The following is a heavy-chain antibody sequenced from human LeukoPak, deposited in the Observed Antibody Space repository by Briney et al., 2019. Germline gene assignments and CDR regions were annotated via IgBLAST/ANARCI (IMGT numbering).Heavy chain of an antibody. Sequence: GASVKVSCKASGYTFTSYGIAWVRQAPGHGLEYMGWISAYNGDTNFAQKFQRRVSMTTDTSTSTAYMELRSLRSDDTAVYHCARWGVSAATRALDYWGQGTLLTVSS. CDR2: ISAYNGDT. J-gene: IGHJ4*02. CDR1: GYTFTSYG. D-gene: IGHD1-26*01. CDR3: ARWGVSAATRALDY. V-gene: IGHV1-18*01.